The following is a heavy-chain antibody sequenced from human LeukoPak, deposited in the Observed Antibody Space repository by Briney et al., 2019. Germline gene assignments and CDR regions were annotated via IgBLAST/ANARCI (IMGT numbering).Heavy chain of an antibody. CDR2: TYYRSTWYN. CDR1: GDSVSSNSVT. J-gene: IGHJ5*02. Sequence: QTLSLTCAISGDSVSSNSVTWNWIRQSPSRGPEWLGRTYYRSTWYNDYAVSVRGRITVNPDTSKNQFSLHLNSVTPEDTAVYYCARRLTQYDCFDPWGQGILVTVSS. V-gene: IGHV6-1*01. D-gene: IGHD2-2*01. CDR3: ARRLTQYDCFDP.